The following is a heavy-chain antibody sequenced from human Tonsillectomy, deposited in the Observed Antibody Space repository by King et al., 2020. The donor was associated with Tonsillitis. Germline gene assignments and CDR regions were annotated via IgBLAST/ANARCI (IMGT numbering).Heavy chain of an antibody. D-gene: IGHD6-6*01. CDR2: ISWNRGSI. CDR3: AKDRSTSLRNNAFDI. Sequence: VQLVESGGGLIQPGRSLRLSCTASGFTLEDYAMHWVRRAPGKGLEWVSGISWNRGSISYADSVKGRFTISRDNAKNSLYLQMNSLRTEDTALYYCAKDRSTSLRNNAFDIWGQGTMVTVSS. CDR1: GFTLEDYA. V-gene: IGHV3-9*01. J-gene: IGHJ3*02.